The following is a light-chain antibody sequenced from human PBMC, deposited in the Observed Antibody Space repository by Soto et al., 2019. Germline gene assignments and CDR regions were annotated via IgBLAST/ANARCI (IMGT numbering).Light chain of an antibody. CDR3: QQSYDTLLS. CDR2: GAS. Sequence: DIEMTQSPSSLSASVGDRITISCRASRNINTFLNWYQQKGGKAPKLLIHGASSLQSGVPLRFSGSRSGTDFSLTISSLQPEDFATYYCQQSYDTLLSFGGGTKVDI. V-gene: IGKV1-39*01. CDR1: RNINTF. J-gene: IGKJ4*01.